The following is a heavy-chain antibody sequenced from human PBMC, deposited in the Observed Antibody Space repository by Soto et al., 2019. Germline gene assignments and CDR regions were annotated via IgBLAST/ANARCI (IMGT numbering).Heavy chain of an antibody. CDR2: IWYDGSNK. Sequence: GGSLRLSCAASGFTFSSYGMHWVRQAPGKGLEWVAVIWYDGSNKYYADSVKGRFTISRDNSKNTLYLQMNSLRAEDTAVYYCARGPDYYDQNDAFDIWGQGTMVTVSS. J-gene: IGHJ3*02. CDR1: GFTFSSYG. V-gene: IGHV3-33*01. CDR3: ARGPDYYDQNDAFDI. D-gene: IGHD3-22*01.